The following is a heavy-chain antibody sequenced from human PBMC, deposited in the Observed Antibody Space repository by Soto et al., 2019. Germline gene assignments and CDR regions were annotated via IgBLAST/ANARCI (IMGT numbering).Heavy chain of an antibody. Sequence: SETLSLTCAVSGDPISSSHWWSWVRQTPGKGLEWIGEIYHSGSINYNPSLKSRVIISADRSKNQFSLRLSSVTAADTAVYYCARERGPHSSSWFIRYNWFDPWGQGTLVTVSS. CDR1: GDPISSSHW. V-gene: IGHV4-4*02. CDR3: ARERGPHSSSWFIRYNWFDP. J-gene: IGHJ5*02. D-gene: IGHD6-13*01. CDR2: IYHSGSI.